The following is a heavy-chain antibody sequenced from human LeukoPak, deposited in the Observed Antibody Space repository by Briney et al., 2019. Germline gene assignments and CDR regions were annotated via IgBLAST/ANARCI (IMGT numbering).Heavy chain of an antibody. V-gene: IGHV3-66*02. CDR1: AFTVSSNY. D-gene: IGHD3-16*01. Sequence: GGSLRLSRAASAFTVSSNYMSWVRQAPGKGLEWVSVIYSGGSTYYADSVKGRFTISRDNSKNTLYLQMNSLRAEDTAVYYCARDGGVPVDYWGQGTLVTVSS. J-gene: IGHJ4*02. CDR3: ARDGGVPVDY. CDR2: IYSGGST.